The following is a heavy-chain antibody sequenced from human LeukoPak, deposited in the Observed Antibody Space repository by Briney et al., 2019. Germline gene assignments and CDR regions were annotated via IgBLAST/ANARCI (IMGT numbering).Heavy chain of an antibody. V-gene: IGHV4-59*01. J-gene: IGHJ3*02. CDR2: IYYSGST. D-gene: IGHD2/OR15-2a*01. Sequence: PSETLSLTCTVSGGSISSYYWSWIRQPPGKGLEWIGYIYYSGSTNYNPSLKSRVTISVDTSKNQFSLKPSSVTAADTAVYYCARGRKIVPDAFDIWGQGTMVTVSS. CDR1: GGSISSYY. CDR3: ARGRKIVPDAFDI.